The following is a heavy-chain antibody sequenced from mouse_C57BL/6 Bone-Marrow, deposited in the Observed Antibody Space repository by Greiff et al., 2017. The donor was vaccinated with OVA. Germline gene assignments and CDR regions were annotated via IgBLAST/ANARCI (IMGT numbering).Heavy chain of an antibody. CDR3: AIYYYGSWYYFDY. V-gene: IGHV1-55*01. CDR1: GYTFTSYW. D-gene: IGHD1-1*01. J-gene: IGHJ2*01. CDR2: IYPGSGST. Sequence: QVQLQQPGAELVKPGASVKMSCKASGYTFTSYWITWVKQRPGQGLEWIGDIYPGSGSTNYNETFKSKTTLTVDTSSSTAYMQLSSLTSEDSAVYYCAIYYYGSWYYFDYWGQGTTLTVSS.